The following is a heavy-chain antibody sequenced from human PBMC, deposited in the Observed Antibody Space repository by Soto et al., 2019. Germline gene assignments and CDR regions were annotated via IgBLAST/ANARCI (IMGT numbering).Heavy chain of an antibody. J-gene: IGHJ5*02. V-gene: IGHV4-59*01. CDR1: GGSISSYY. Sequence: PSETLSLTCTVSGGSISSYYWSWIRQPPGKGLEWIGYIYYSGSTNYNPSLKSRVTISVDTSKNQFSLKLSSVTAADTAVYYCARDTAFISSGLFNPWGQGTLVTVSS. D-gene: IGHD3-22*01. CDR2: IYYSGST. CDR3: ARDTAFISSGLFNP.